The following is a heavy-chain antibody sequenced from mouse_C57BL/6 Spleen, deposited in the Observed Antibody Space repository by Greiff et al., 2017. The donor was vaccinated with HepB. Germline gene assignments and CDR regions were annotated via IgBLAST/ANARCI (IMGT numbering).Heavy chain of an antibody. CDR3: TRDRSNPFITTVVESAMDY. Sequence: EVQLVESGEGLVKPGGSLKLSCAASGFTFSSYAMSWVRQTPEKRLEWVAYISSGGDYIYYADTVKGRFTISRDNARNTLYLQMSSLKSEDTAMYYCTRDRSNPFITTVVESAMDYWGQGTSVTVSS. J-gene: IGHJ4*01. CDR1: GFTFSSYA. CDR2: ISSGGDYI. D-gene: IGHD1-1*01. V-gene: IGHV5-9-1*02.